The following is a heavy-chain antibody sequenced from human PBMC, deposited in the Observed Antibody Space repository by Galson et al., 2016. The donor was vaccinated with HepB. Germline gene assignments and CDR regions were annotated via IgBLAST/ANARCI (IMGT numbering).Heavy chain of an antibody. Sequence: SLRLSCAASGFTFSGSAMHWVRQASGKGLEWVGRIRSKAHSYATAYAASVKGRFTISRDDSKNTAHLRMNSLKTADTAGYYCTRFYVGGTKVDPYYGMDVWGQGTTVTVSS. V-gene: IGHV3-73*01. D-gene: IGHD4-23*01. J-gene: IGHJ6*02. CDR1: GFTFSGSA. CDR2: IRSKAHSYAT. CDR3: TRFYVGGTKVDPYYGMDV.